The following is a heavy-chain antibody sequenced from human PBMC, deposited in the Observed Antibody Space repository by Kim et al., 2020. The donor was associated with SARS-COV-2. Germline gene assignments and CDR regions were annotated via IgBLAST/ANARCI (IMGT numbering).Heavy chain of an antibody. CDR3: AKGRTNDY. CDR1: GFTFSTYA. J-gene: IGHJ4*02. V-gene: IGHV3-23*01. CDR2: ISYSGDST. Sequence: GGSLRLSCAASGFTFSTYAMSLVRQTPGKGLEWVSAISYSGDSTYYADSVKGRFTISRDNSKNTLYLQLNSLTAEDTAVYHCAKGRTNDYWGQGTLVTVSS.